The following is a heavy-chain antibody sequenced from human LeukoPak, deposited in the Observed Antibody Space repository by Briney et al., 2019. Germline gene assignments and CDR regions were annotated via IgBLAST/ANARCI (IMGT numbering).Heavy chain of an antibody. Sequence: KSSETLCLTCTVSGGSISSHYWGWIRQPPGKGLEWIGYIYYSGSTNYNPSLKSRVTISVDTSKNQFSLKLSSVTAADTAVYYCARKRAFDPWGQGTLVTVSS. CDR2: IYYSGST. CDR1: GGSISSHY. V-gene: IGHV4-59*11. D-gene: IGHD4/OR15-4a*01. J-gene: IGHJ5*02. CDR3: ARKRAFDP.